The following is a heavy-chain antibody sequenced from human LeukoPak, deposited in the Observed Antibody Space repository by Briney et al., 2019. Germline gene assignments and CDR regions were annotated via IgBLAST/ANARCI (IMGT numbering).Heavy chain of an antibody. J-gene: IGHJ4*02. CDR3: ARHFGLGSSPPGVNDY. Sequence: PSETLSLTCAVSGYSISSGYYWGWIRQAPGKGLEWIGSIYHSGSTYYNPSLKSRVTISVDTSKNQFSLKLSSVTAADTAVYYCARHFGLGSSPPGVNDYWGQGTLVTVSS. CDR2: IYHSGST. D-gene: IGHD6-6*01. CDR1: GYSISSGYY. V-gene: IGHV4-38-2*01.